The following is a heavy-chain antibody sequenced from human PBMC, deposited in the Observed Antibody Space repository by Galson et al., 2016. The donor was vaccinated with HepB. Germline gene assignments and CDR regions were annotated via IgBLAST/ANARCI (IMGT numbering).Heavy chain of an antibody. Sequence: SETLSLTCFVSGGSISDYHWSWIRQPPGKGLEWIGYFYNTGSTNYDPSLKSRVTLSVDTSKYHFSLKLSSVTTADTAVYYCARGRSGYYTVPFDYWGQGTLVTVSS. J-gene: IGHJ4*02. CDR3: ARGRSGYYTVPFDY. D-gene: IGHD3-3*01. V-gene: IGHV4-59*01. CDR1: GGSISDYH. CDR2: FYNTGST.